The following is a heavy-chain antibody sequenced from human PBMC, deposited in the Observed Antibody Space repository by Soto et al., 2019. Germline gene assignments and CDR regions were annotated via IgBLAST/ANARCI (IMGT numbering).Heavy chain of an antibody. CDR1: GYTFTSCG. V-gene: IGHV1-18*01. J-gene: IGHJ5*02. Sequence: GASVKVSCKGSGYTFTSCGISWVRQAPGQGLEWMGLLIPYNGDRIYAQKFQGRVILTTDTATNTAYMELGSLRSDDTAVYYCVRDASSGYRGWWDPWGQGTLVTVSS. CDR2: LIPYNGDR. D-gene: IGHD5-12*01. CDR3: VRDASSGYRGWWDP.